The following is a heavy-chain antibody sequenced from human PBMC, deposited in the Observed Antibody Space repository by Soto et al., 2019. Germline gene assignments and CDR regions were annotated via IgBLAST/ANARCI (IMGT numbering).Heavy chain of an antibody. D-gene: IGHD1-26*01. Sequence: GASVKVSCKAPGGTFSSYAISWVRQAPGQGLEWMGGIIPIFGTANYAQKFQGRVTITADESTSTAYMELSSLRSEDTAVYYCASDIGYYYYYGMDVWGQGTTVTVS. J-gene: IGHJ6*02. CDR1: GGTFSSYA. CDR2: IIPIFGTA. CDR3: ASDIGYYYYYGMDV. V-gene: IGHV1-69*13.